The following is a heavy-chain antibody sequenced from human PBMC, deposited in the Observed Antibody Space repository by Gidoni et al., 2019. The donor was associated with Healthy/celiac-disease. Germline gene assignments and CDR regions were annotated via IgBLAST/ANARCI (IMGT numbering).Heavy chain of an antibody. CDR2: IYYSGST. D-gene: IGHD3-10*01. V-gene: IGHV4-31*03. CDR3: ARYRWFPRRYYYYGMDV. J-gene: IGHJ6*02. CDR1: GGSISRGGYY. Sequence: QVQLQESGPGLVKPSQTLSLTCTVSGGSISRGGYYWSWIRQHPGKGLEWIGYIYYSGSTYYNPSLKIRVTISVDTSKNQFSLKLRSVTAADTAVYYCARYRWFPRRYYYYGMDVWGQGTTVTVSS.